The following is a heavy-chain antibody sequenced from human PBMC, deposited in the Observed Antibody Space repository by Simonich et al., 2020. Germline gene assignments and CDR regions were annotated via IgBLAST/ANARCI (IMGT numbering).Heavy chain of an antibody. Sequence: QVQLVQSGAEVKKPGASVKVSCKASGYPFTGYYMHWVGQAPGQGLEWCGWINPNSGGPNYAQKFQGRVTMTRDTSISTAYMELSRLRSDDTAVYYCARDPVVPAAIRNAFDIWGQGTMVTVSS. CDR2: INPNSGGP. D-gene: IGHD2-2*01. CDR1: GYPFTGYY. J-gene: IGHJ3*02. CDR3: ARDPVVPAAIRNAFDI. V-gene: IGHV1-2*02.